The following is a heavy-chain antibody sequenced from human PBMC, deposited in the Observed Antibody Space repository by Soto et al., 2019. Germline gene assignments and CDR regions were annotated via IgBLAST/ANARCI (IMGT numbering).Heavy chain of an antibody. CDR2: INHSGST. CDR1: GGSFSGYY. J-gene: IGHJ3*02. V-gene: IGHV4-34*01. Sequence: SETLSLSCAVYGGSFSGYYWSWIRQPPGKGLEWIGEINHSGSTNYNPSLKSRVTISVDTSKNQFSLKLSSVTAADTAVYYCARALRNDYLCAFAIWGQGTMVTVSS. D-gene: IGHD4-17*01. CDR3: ARALRNDYLCAFAI.